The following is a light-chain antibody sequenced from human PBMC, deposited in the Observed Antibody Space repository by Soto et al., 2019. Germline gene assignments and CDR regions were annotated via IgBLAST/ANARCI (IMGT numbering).Light chain of an antibody. Sequence: EIVMTQSPATLSVSPGETATLSCRASQSVGSAVAWYQHKPSQAPRLLIVGASIRAPGVPGRFSGGGSGTEFTFTISSLQSEDFAGYYCQQYRNWPPLTCGGGTSVEIK. CDR3: QQYRNWPPLT. V-gene: IGKV3-15*01. CDR1: QSVGSA. J-gene: IGKJ4*01. CDR2: GAS.